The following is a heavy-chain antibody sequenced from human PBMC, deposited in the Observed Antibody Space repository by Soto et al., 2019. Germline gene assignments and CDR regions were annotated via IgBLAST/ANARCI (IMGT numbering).Heavy chain of an antibody. CDR3: AREAYSSGWYSPYYYYYGMDV. CDR2: ISAYNGNT. D-gene: IGHD6-19*01. Sequence: ASVKVSCKXSGYTFTSYGISWVRQAPGQGLEWMGWISAYNGNTNYAQKLQGRVTMTTDTSTSTAYMELRSLRSDDTAVHYCAREAYSSGWYSPYYYYYGMDVWGQGTTVTVSS. CDR1: GYTFTSYG. V-gene: IGHV1-18*01. J-gene: IGHJ6*02.